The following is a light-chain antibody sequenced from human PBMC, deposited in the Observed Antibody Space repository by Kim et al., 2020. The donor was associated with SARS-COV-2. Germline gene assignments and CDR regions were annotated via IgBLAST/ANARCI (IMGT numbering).Light chain of an antibody. CDR1: QSISSN. J-gene: IGKJ2*01. CDR3: LQYKNWPPYT. Sequence: VSPGESAPLSCRASQSISSNLAWYQQKPGQTPRLLIYGASTRATGIPARFSGSGSGTEFALTISSLQSEDFVVYYCLQYKNWPPYTFGQGTKLEI. CDR2: GAS. V-gene: IGKV3-15*01.